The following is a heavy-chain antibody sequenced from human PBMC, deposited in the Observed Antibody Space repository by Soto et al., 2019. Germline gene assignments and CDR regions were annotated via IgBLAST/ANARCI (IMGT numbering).Heavy chain of an antibody. D-gene: IGHD3-3*01. CDR2: IYYSGST. V-gene: IGHV4-39*01. CDR1: VGSISSSSYY. CDR3: ARHSYDFWSGQYYGMDV. J-gene: IGHJ6*02. Sequence: SETLSLTCTVSVGSISSSSYYWGWIRQPPGKGLEWIGSIYYSGSTYYNPSLKSRVTISVDTSKNQFSLKLSSVTAADTAVYYCARHSYDFWSGQYYGMDVWGQGTTVTVSS.